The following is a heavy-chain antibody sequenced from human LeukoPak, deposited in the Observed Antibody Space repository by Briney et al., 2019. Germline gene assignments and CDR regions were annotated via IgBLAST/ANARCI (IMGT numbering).Heavy chain of an antibody. V-gene: IGHV3-74*01. CDR3: ARDGRSSGWYNY. J-gene: IGHJ4*02. CDR2: INSDGSST. D-gene: IGHD6-19*01. Sequence: GGSLRLSCAASGFTFSSYWMHWVRQAPGKGLVWVSRINSDGSSTSNADSVKGRFTISRDNAKNTLYLQMNSLRAEDTAVYYCARDGRSSGWYNYWGQGTLVTVSS. CDR1: GFTFSSYW.